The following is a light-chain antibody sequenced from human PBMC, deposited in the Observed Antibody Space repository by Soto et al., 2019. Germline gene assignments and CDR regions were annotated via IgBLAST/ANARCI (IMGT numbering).Light chain of an antibody. V-gene: IGLV1-40*01. CDR3: QSYDSSLSAYV. CDR1: SSNIGAGYH. J-gene: IGLJ1*01. CDR2: GDS. Sequence: QSALTQPPSVSGAPGQRVTISCTGSSSNIGAGYHVHWYQQLPGAAPKLLIFGDSNRPSGVPDRFSGSKSGTSASLAITGLQADDEADYYCQSYDSSLSAYVFGTGTKLTVL.